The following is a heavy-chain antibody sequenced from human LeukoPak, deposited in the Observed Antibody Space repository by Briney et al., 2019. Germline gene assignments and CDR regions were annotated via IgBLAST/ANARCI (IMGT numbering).Heavy chain of an antibody. J-gene: IGHJ3*02. CDR2: IYYSVST. Sequence: PSETLSLTCTVSGGSISSSSYYWGWIRQPPGKGLEWIGRIYYSVSTYYNPSLKSRVTISVDTSKNQFSLKLSSVTAADTAVYYCARDSGSYDAFDIWGQGTMVTVSS. D-gene: IGHD1-26*01. CDR3: ARDSGSYDAFDI. CDR1: GGSISSSSYY. V-gene: IGHV4-39*07.